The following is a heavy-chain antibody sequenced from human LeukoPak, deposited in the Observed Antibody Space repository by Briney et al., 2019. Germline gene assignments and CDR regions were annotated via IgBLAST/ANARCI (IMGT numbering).Heavy chain of an antibody. V-gene: IGHV4-59*01. J-gene: IGHJ4*02. CDR2: IYYSGST. CDR3: ARGYSSSWYPDY. CDR1: GGSIRSYY. D-gene: IGHD6-13*01. Sequence: SETLSLTCTVPGGSIRSYYWSWIRQPPGKGLEWIGYIYYSGSTNYNPSLKSQVTISVDTSKNQFSRKLSSVTAADTAVYYCARGYSSSWYPDYWGQGTLVTVSS.